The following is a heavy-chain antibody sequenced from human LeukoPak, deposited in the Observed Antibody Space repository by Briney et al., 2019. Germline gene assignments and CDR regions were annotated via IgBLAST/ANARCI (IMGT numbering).Heavy chain of an antibody. J-gene: IGHJ4*02. D-gene: IGHD1-14*01. CDR1: GFTLRNYW. CDR3: ARNRAAPEN. CDR2: INQDGSAQ. Sequence: GGSLRLSCAASGFTLRNYWMTWVRQAPGKGLEWVASINQDGSAQHYVDSVKGRFAISRDNAKTSLYLQMNSLRDEDTAIYYCARNRAAPENWGQGTLVTVSS. V-gene: IGHV3-7*01.